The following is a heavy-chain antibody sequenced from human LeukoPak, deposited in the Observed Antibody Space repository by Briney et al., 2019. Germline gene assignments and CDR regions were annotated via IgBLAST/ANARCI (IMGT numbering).Heavy chain of an antibody. D-gene: IGHD4-11*01. CDR3: ARDYDYSNVDY. V-gene: IGHV3-48*01. CDR1: GFTFSSYS. Sequence: GGSLRLSCAASGFTFSSYSMNWVRQAPGKGLEWVSYISSSSSTIYYADSVKGRFTISRDNAKNSLYLQMNSLRAEDTAVYYCARDYDYSNVDYWGQGTLVTVSS. CDR2: ISSSSSTI. J-gene: IGHJ4*02.